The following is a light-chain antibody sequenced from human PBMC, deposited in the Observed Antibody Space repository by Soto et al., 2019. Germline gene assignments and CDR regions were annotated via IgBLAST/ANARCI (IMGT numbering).Light chain of an antibody. CDR3: QQYGDSLLT. CDR1: QSISSSY. Sequence: ENVLTQSPGTLSLSPGERATLSCRASQSISSSYLAWYQQKPGQTPRLLIYHASSRATGIPDRFSGSESGTEFTLTISRLAPEDFSVYYCQQYGDSLLTFGGGTKVEIK. J-gene: IGKJ4*01. V-gene: IGKV3-20*01. CDR2: HAS.